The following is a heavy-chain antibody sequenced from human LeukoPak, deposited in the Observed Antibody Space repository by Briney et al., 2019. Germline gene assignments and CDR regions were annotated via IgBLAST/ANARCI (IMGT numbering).Heavy chain of an antibody. CDR1: GSTFSNYN. Sequence: GGSLRLSCAASGSTFSNYNMNWVRQAPGKWLEWVSSITSSSTYIFYADSVKGRFTISRDNAKKTLFLQMNSLRAEDTGVYYCARGPAANSGNYYVGDYWGQGTLVTVSS. D-gene: IGHD1-26*01. CDR2: ITSSSTYI. CDR3: ARGPAANSGNYYVGDY. V-gene: IGHV3-21*01. J-gene: IGHJ4*02.